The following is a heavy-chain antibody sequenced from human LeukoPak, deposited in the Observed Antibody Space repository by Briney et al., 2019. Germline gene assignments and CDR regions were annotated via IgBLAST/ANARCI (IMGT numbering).Heavy chain of an antibody. CDR2: INSDGSTT. Sequence: GGSLRLSCAASGFTFSSYWMHWVRHAPGKGLLWVSRINSDGSTTRYADSVKGRFTISRDNAKNTLYLQMNSLKAEDTAVYYCASTVVTPSGMNVWGQGTLVTVSS. J-gene: IGHJ4*02. CDR3: ASTVVTPSGMNV. V-gene: IGHV3-74*01. CDR1: GFTFSSYW. D-gene: IGHD4-23*01.